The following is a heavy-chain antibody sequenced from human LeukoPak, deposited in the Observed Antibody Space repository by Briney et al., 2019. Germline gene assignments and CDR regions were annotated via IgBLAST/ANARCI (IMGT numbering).Heavy chain of an antibody. V-gene: IGHV4-34*01. J-gene: IGHJ3*02. CDR3: ARPLYYYDSSGYYDAFDI. CDR1: GGSFSGYY. Sequence: PSETLSLTCAVYGGSFSGYYWSWIRQPPGKGLEWIGEINHSGSTNYNPSLKSRVTISVDTSKNQFSLKLSSVTAADTAVYYCARPLYYYDSSGYYDAFDIWGQGTMVTVSS. CDR2: INHSGST. D-gene: IGHD3-22*01.